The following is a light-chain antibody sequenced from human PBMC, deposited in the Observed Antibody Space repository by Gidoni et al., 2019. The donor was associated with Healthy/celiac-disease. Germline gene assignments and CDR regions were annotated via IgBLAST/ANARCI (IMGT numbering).Light chain of an antibody. CDR1: SLRKYS. Sequence: SSELTQDPAVSVALGKPARITCEGDSLRKYSANWHQQKPVQAPVLVIYGSDNRPSGSPDRFSCSTAGNTTFLTSTVAQAEDDADYYCNSRDSAGYRLVFGEGTKLTVL. CDR3: NSRDSAGYRLV. CDR2: GSD. V-gene: IGLV3-19*01. J-gene: IGLJ2*01.